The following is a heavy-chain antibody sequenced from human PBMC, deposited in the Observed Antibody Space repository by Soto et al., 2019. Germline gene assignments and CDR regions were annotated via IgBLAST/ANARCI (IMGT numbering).Heavy chain of an antibody. CDR1: GFTVSSNY. Sequence: GGSLRLSCAASGFTVSSNYMSWVRQAPGKGLEWVSVIYSGGSTYYADSVKGRFTISRDNSKNTLYLQMNSLRAEDTAVYYCAKVSSSSWEYYYYGMDVWGQGTTVTVSS. D-gene: IGHD6-6*01. CDR3: AKVSSSSWEYYYYGMDV. CDR2: IYSGGST. J-gene: IGHJ6*02. V-gene: IGHV3-53*01.